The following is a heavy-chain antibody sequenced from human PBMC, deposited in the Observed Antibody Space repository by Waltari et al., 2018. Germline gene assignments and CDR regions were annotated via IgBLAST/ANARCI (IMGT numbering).Heavy chain of an antibody. D-gene: IGHD3-22*01. V-gene: IGHV3-7*01. Sequence: EVQLVESGGGLVQPGGSLRLSCAASGFTLSNYWMSWVRPVPGKGPDVVANIMTDGREEYYVDSVRGRFTISRDNAKNSLYLQMNSLRPEDTAVYYCVRDQWFAFDIWGQGTMVTVSS. CDR2: IMTDGREE. J-gene: IGHJ3*02. CDR1: GFTLSNYW. CDR3: VRDQWFAFDI.